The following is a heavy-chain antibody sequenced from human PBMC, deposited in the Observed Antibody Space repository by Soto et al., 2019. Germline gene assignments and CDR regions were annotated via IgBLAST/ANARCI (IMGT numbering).Heavy chain of an antibody. CDR1: GGSVSSGSYY. J-gene: IGHJ5*02. Sequence: QVQLQESGPGLVKPSETLSLTCTVSGGSVSSGSYYWSWIRQPPGKGLEWIGYIHYSGSTNYNPSRKGGVTTSVVTSKNKFSLTLSSATAADTAVYYCAREGNSDFWSGYYTPPNKGLSWFDPWGQGTLVTVSS. CDR2: IHYSGST. V-gene: IGHV4-61*01. CDR3: AREGNSDFWSGYYTPPNKGLSWFDP. D-gene: IGHD3-3*01.